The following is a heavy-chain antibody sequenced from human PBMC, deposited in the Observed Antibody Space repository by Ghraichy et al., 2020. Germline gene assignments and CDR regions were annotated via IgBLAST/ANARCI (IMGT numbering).Heavy chain of an antibody. V-gene: IGHV3-74*01. CDR2: INSDGTST. CDR3: ARASVFGGNWLRY. J-gene: IGHJ4*02. Sequence: GGSLRLSCAASELTITDYWMHWVRQVPGKGLVWVSRINSDGTSTSYADSVKGRFTISRDNAKNTLYLQMNSLRVEDTALYYCARASVFGGNWLRYWGQGAQVTVSS. CDR1: ELTITDYW. D-gene: IGHD4-23*01.